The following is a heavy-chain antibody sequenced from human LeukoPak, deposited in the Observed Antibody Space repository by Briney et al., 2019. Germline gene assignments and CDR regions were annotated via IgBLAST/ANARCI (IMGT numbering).Heavy chain of an antibody. D-gene: IGHD4-17*01. CDR3: ARSAVNRWDPLDY. CDR1: GYTFTSYG. CDR2: INPSSGGT. V-gene: IGHV1-46*01. Sequence: ASVKVSCKASGYTFTSYGLSWVRQAPGQGLEWMGIINPSSGGTSYAQKFQGRVTMTRDTSTSTVYMEVSSLRSEDTAVYYCARSAVNRWDPLDYWGQGTLVIVSS. J-gene: IGHJ4*02.